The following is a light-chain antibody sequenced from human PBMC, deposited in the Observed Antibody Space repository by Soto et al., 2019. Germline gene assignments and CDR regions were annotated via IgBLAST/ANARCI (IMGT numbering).Light chain of an antibody. CDR3: QQYRSSPPEYT. CDR1: QSVSSNY. Sequence: EIVLTQSPGTLSVSPGERVTLSCRASQSVSSNYLAWYQQRPGQAPRLLIFGASYRATGIPDRFSGSGSGTDFTLTISRLEPEDFAVYYCQQYRSSPPEYTFGTATKVDSK. CDR2: GAS. V-gene: IGKV3-20*01. J-gene: IGKJ3*01.